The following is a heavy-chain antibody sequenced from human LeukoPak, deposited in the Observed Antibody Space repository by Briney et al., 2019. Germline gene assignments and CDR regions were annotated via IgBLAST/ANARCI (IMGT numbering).Heavy chain of an antibody. Sequence: ASVKVSCKHSGYTLTIYGISWGPQAPRQGREWMGWISAYNGNTNYAQKLQGRVTMTTDTSTSTAYMELRSLRSDDTAVYYRARDHNWGSGYWGQGTLVTVSS. V-gene: IGHV1-18*01. D-gene: IGHD7-27*01. J-gene: IGHJ4*02. CDR2: ISAYNGNT. CDR1: GYTLTIYG. CDR3: ARDHNWGSGY.